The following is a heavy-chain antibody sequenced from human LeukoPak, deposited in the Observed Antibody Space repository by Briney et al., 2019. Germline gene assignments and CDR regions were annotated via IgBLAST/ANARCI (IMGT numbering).Heavy chain of an antibody. Sequence: PGGSLRLSCAASGFTFSSYSMNWVRQAPGKGLEWGSSISSSSSYIYYADLVKGRFTISRDNAKNSLYLQMNSLRAEDTAVYYCARDPGDGYNFDYWGQGTLVTVSS. J-gene: IGHJ4*02. V-gene: IGHV3-21*01. CDR3: ARDPGDGYNFDY. CDR2: ISSSSSYI. CDR1: GFTFSSYS. D-gene: IGHD5-24*01.